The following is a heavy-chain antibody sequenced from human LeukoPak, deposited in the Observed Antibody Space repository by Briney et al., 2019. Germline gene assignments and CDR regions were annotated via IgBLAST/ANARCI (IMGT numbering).Heavy chain of an antibody. J-gene: IGHJ4*02. Sequence: GGSLRLSCAASGFTLSSYWVSWVRQAPGKGLEWVANIKQDGSEKYYVDSVKGRFTISRDNAKNSLYLQMNSLRAEDTAVYYCARVIGSSWYDYWGQGTLVTVSS. D-gene: IGHD6-13*01. CDR3: ARVIGSSWYDY. CDR1: GFTLSSYW. V-gene: IGHV3-7*01. CDR2: IKQDGSEK.